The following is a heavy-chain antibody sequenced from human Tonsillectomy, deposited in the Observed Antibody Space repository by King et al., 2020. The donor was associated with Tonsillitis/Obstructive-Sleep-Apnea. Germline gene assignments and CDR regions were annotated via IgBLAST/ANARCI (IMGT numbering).Heavy chain of an antibody. Sequence: VQLVESGGGLVQPGGSLRLSCAASGFTFSDYLMSWVRQAPGKGLEWLANIPQDGNERFSVDSVRGRFAISRDNAKSSLSLQMNSLRAEDTAVYYCVRDRDKGDYFDYWGQGALVTVSP. V-gene: IGHV3-7*04. D-gene: IGHD3-16*01. CDR3: VRDRDKGDYFDY. CDR1: GFTFSDYL. J-gene: IGHJ4*02. CDR2: IPQDGNER.